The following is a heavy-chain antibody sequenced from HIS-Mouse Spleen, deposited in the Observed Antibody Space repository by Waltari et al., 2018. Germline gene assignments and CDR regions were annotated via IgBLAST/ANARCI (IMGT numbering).Heavy chain of an antibody. CDR2: IYYSGST. J-gene: IGHJ5*02. D-gene: IGHD2-21*02. Sequence: QLQLQESGPGLVKPSETLSLTCTVSGGSISSSSYYWGWIRQPPGKGLEWIGSIYYSGSTYENPSLKSRVTISVDTSKNQFSLKLSSVTAADTAVYYCARKRTASGWFDPWGQGTLVTISS. CDR1: GGSISSSSYY. V-gene: IGHV4-39*01. CDR3: ARKRTASGWFDP.